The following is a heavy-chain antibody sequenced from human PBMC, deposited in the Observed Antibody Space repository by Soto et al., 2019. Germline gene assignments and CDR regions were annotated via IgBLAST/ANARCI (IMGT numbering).Heavy chain of an antibody. D-gene: IGHD6-13*01. V-gene: IGHV4-31*03. Sequence: QVQLQESGPGLVKPSQTLSLTCTVSGGSISSGGYYWSWIRQHPGKGLEWIGYIYYSGSTYYNPSLKSRVTISVDTSKNQFCLKLSSVTAADTAVYYCARGSRRMCYFDYWGQGTLGAVSS. CDR3: ARGSRRMCYFDY. CDR1: GGSISSGGYY. CDR2: IYYSGST. J-gene: IGHJ4*02.